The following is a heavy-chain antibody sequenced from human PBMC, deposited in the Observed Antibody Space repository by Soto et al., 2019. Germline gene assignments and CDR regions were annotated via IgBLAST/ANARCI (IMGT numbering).Heavy chain of an antibody. CDR1: GGSISSSSYY. CDR2: IYYSGST. J-gene: IGHJ6*02. Sequence: QLQLQESGPGLVKPSETLSLTCTVSGGSISSSSYYWGWIRQPPGKGLEWIGSIYYSGSTYYNPSLKSRVTISVDTSTNQFSLKPSSVTAADTAVYYCASQQLVHYYYGMDVWGQGTTVTVSS. V-gene: IGHV4-39*01. D-gene: IGHD6-13*01. CDR3: ASQQLVHYYYGMDV.